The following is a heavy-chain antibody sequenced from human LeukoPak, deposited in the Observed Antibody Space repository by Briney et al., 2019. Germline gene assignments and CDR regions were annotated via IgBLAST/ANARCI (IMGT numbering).Heavy chain of an antibody. J-gene: IGHJ4*02. CDR3: ARFSAVAGVY. CDR1: GGSISSSSYY. D-gene: IGHD6-19*01. V-gene: IGHV4-39*01. CDR2: IYYSGST. Sequence: SETLSLTCTVSGGSISSSSYYWGWIRQPPGKGLEWIGSIYYSGSTYYNPSLKSRVTISVDTSKNQFSLNLSSVTAADTAVYYCARFSAVAGVYWGQGTLVTVSS.